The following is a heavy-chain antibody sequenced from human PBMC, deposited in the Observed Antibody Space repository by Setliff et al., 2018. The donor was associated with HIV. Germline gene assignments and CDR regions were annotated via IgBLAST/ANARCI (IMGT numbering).Heavy chain of an antibody. V-gene: IGHV1-18*01. CDR3: ARFPNPSQIVVIMPPDY. CDR1: GYSFNSYG. Sequence: AASVKVSCKASGYSFNSYGISWVRQAPGQGLEWMGWINTYNGNRHYAQNLQGRVTMTTDTSTSTAYMELRSLRSDDTAVYYCARFPNPSQIVVIMPPDYWGQGTLVTVSS. D-gene: IGHD3-3*01. CDR2: INTYNGNR. J-gene: IGHJ4*02.